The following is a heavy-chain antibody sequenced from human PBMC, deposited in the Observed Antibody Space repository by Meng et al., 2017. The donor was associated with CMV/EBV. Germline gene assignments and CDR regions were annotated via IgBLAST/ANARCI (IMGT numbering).Heavy chain of an antibody. CDR1: GFTVSSNY. V-gene: IGHV3-53*01. CDR3: ARGFSTIFGVPKRGRQYGMDV. D-gene: IGHD3-3*01. Sequence: GESLKISCAASGFTVSSNYMSWVRQAPGKGLEWVSVIYSGGSTYYVDSVKGRFTISRDNSKNTLYLQMNSLRAEDTAVYYCARGFSTIFGVPKRGRQYGMDVWGQGTTVTVSS. J-gene: IGHJ6*02. CDR2: IYSGGST.